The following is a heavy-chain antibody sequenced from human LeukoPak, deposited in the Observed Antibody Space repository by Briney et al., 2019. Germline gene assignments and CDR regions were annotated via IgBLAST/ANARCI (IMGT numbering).Heavy chain of an antibody. Sequence: PGGSLGLSCAASGFTFSGSAIHWVRQASGKGLEWVGRIRSKANSYATAYAASVRGRFTISRDDSKNTAYLQMNSLRTEDTAVYYCTKAGIAVAGAFDYWGQGALVTVSS. CDR1: GFTFSGSA. CDR2: IRSKANSYAT. J-gene: IGHJ4*02. CDR3: TKAGIAVAGAFDY. D-gene: IGHD6-19*01. V-gene: IGHV3-73*01.